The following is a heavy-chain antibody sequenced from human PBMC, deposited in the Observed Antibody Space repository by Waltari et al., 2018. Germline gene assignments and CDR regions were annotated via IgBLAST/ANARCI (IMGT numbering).Heavy chain of an antibody. CDR1: GGSISSYY. Sequence: QVQLQESGPGLVKPSETLSLTCPVSGGSISSYYWTWPRQPPGKGLEWIGYIYYSGSTNYNPSLKSRVTISVDTSKNQFSLKLSSVTAADTAVYYCAGSPAAGIYGMDVWGQGTTVTVSS. D-gene: IGHD6-13*01. V-gene: IGHV4-59*01. CDR2: IYYSGST. J-gene: IGHJ6*02. CDR3: AGSPAAGIYGMDV.